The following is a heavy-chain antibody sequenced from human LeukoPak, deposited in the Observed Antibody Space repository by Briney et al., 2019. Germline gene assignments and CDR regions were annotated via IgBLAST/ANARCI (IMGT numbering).Heavy chain of an antibody. CDR1: GSTFISYA. J-gene: IGHJ3*02. D-gene: IGHD3-3*01. CDR3: AKTGITIFEWDAFDI. Sequence: LGGPLKLSCLASGSTFISYAMNWVGRPQGRGLGWASPISGSGGSTYYADSVKGRFTISRDNPKSTLYLQMNSLRADDTAVYFCAKTGITIFEWDAFDIWGQGTMVTVSS. CDR2: ISGSGGST. V-gene: IGHV3-23*01.